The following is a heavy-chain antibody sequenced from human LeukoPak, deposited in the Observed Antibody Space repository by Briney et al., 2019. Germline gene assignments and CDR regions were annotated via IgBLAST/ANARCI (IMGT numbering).Heavy chain of an antibody. CDR3: ARARYCSSTSCYIPGYNWFDP. CDR2: IFGSGGSP. J-gene: IGHJ5*02. CDR1: GFTFGSHA. D-gene: IGHD2-2*02. V-gene: IGHV3-23*01. Sequence: GSLRLSCEASGFTFGSHAMYWVRQAPGKGLEWVAGIFGSGGSPHYADSVKGRFTISRDNSRNTVYLQMNSLRAEDTAVYYCARARYCSSTSCYIPGYNWFDPWGQGTLVTVSS.